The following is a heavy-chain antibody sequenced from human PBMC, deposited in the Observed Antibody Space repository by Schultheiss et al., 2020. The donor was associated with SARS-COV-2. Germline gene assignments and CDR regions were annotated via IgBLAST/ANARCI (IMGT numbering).Heavy chain of an antibody. J-gene: IGHJ4*02. CDR1: GFTFSDHY. CDR2: TRNKANSYTT. Sequence: GESLKISCAASGFTFSDHYMDWVRQAPGKGLEWVGRTRNKANSYTTEYAASVKGRFTISRDDSKNSLYLQMNSLKTEDTAVYYCAREYYYDSSGYYPPVGLDYWGQGTLVTVSS. V-gene: IGHV3-72*01. CDR3: AREYYYDSSGYYPPVGLDY. D-gene: IGHD3-22*01.